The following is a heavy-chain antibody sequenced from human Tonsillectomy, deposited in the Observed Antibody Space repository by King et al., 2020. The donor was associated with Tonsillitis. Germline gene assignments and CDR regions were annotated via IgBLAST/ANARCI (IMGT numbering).Heavy chain of an antibody. D-gene: IGHD3-22*01. CDR3: ARQAGRGSSRYYSDY. Sequence: QLVQSGAEVKKPGESLKISCKGSGYDFTTYWIGWVRQMPGKGLEWMAIVYPGDSDTKYSPSFQGQVTISADKSITTAYLQWSSLKASDTAMYYCARQAGRGSSRYYSDYWGQGTLVTVSS. CDR1: GYDFTTYW. V-gene: IGHV5-51*01. CDR2: VYPGDSDT. J-gene: IGHJ4*02.